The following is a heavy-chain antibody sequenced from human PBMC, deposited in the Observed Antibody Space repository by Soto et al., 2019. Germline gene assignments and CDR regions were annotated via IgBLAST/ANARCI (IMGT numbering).Heavy chain of an antibody. CDR1: GYTFTTYG. V-gene: IGHV1-18*01. CDR3: MRGWLGEFVYYFHY. CDR2: ISPYNGNT. J-gene: IGHJ4*02. D-gene: IGHD3-10*01. Sequence: QVQLVQSGAEVKKPGASVKVSCKTSGYTFTTYGISWVRQAPGQGLEWMGWISPYNGNTKYAQKLQGRGTMTADTSPCTAYTELRSLPSDDRAVYYCMRGWLGEFVYYFHYWGQGTLVTVSS.